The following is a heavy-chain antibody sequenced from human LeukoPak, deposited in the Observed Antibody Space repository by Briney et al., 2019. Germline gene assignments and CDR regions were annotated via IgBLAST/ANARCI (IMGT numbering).Heavy chain of an antibody. J-gene: IGHJ3*01. D-gene: IGHD1-26*01. CDR2: IYYSGST. Sequence: PSGTLSLTCTVSGGSISSSTYYWGWIRQPPGKGLEWIGSIYYSGSTYYNSSLKSRVTVYVDTSKNQFSLKLSSVTAADTAIYYCATQYRGAIRGGAFDVWGQGTMVTVS. CDR1: GGSISSSTYY. CDR3: ATQYRGAIRGGAFDV. V-gene: IGHV4-39*01.